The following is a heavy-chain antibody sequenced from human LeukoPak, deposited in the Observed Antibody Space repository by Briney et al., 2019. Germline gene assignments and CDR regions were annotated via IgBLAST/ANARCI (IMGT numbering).Heavy chain of an antibody. CDR1: GGSISSSSYY. V-gene: IGHV4-39*01. J-gene: IGHJ6*04. Sequence: SETLSLTCTVSGGSISSSSYYWGWIRQPPGKGLEWIGSMYYSGITYYNPSLKSRVTISGDTSKNQFSLKLSSVTAADTAVYYCARLSMLGYCSGGSCSLAMDVWGKGTTVTISS. CDR3: ARLSMLGYCSGGSCSLAMDV. D-gene: IGHD2-15*01. CDR2: MYYSGIT.